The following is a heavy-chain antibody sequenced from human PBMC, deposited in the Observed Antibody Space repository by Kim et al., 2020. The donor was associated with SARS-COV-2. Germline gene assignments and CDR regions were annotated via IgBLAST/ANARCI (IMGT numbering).Heavy chain of an antibody. Sequence: ASVKVSCKASGYAFSDYSIHWVRQAPGQGLEWMGWINPNTGDAHYAQKFQGWVTITRDTSISTAYMEVTSLKSDDTAVYYCARDLGGFDSSGYFCYWGQVTLVTVSS. CDR1: GYAFSDYS. D-gene: IGHD6-25*01. J-gene: IGHJ1*01. CDR3: ARDLGGFDSSGYFCY. CDR2: INPNTGDA. V-gene: IGHV1-2*04.